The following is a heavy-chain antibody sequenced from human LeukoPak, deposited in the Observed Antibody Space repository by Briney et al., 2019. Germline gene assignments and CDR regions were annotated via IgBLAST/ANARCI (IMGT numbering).Heavy chain of an antibody. CDR2: ISGPAFTT. J-gene: IGHJ3*02. CDR1: GFTFSRYW. Sequence: GGSLRLSCAASGFTFSRYWMSWVRQAPGKGLDWVSAISGPAFTTYYADSVKGRFTVSRDNSKETLYLQMNSLTAEDTAVYYCAKAGVELATISPFDIWGQGTMVTVSS. CDR3: AKAGVELATISPFDI. V-gene: IGHV3-23*01. D-gene: IGHD5-24*01.